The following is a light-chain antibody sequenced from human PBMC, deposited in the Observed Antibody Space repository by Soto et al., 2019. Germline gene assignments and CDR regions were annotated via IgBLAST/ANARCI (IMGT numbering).Light chain of an antibody. V-gene: IGKV3-11*01. CDR2: DES. Sequence: EIVSTQSPTTLSLSRAESGALSCTVSQTISTYVAWYQQKPGQAPRLRSYDESTRATGIPDRLSGSGAGTDFNLTISYLEPEDFAVYDCLQRSDWPITCGQGTRLEIK. CDR3: LQRSDWPIT. CDR1: QTISTY. J-gene: IGKJ5*01.